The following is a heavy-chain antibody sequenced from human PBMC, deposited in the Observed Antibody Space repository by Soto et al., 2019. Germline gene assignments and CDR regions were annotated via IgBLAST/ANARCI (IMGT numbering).Heavy chain of an antibody. D-gene: IGHD2-2*01. CDR1: GYTFTSYY. J-gene: IGHJ4*02. Sequence: ASGKVSCKAAGYTFTSYYMHWVRQAPGQGLEWMGIINPSGGSTSYAQKFQGIVTMTRDTSTSTVYMELSSLRSEDTAVYYCARDRYCSSTICYVIDYWGQGTPVTVSS. CDR3: ARDRYCSSTICYVIDY. CDR2: INPSGGST. V-gene: IGHV1-46*01.